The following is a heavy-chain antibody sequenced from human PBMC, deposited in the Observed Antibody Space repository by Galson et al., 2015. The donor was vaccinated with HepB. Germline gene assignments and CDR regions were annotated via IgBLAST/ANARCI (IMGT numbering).Heavy chain of an antibody. CDR3: AREAGFCSSITCPSFDY. D-gene: IGHD2-2*01. Sequence: SLRLSCAASGFTFSTYAMHWVRQAPGKGLEWVAIVSYDGDNKYYADSVKGRFAISRDNSKNTLYLQVNSLRVEDTAVYYCAREAGFCSSITCPSFDYWGQGTLVTVSS. CDR2: VSYDGDNK. V-gene: IGHV3-30*09. CDR1: GFTFSTYA. J-gene: IGHJ4*02.